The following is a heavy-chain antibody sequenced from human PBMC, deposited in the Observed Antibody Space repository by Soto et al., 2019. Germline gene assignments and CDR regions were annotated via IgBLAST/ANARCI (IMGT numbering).Heavy chain of an antibody. J-gene: IGHJ5*02. D-gene: IGHD6-19*01. CDR1: GGSISSYY. CDR3: ARDFHSSGWNNWFDP. V-gene: IGHV4-59*01. Sequence: SETLSLTCTVSGGSISSYYWSWTRQPPGKGLEWIGYIYYSGSTNYNPSLKSRVTISVDTSKNQFSLKLSSVTAADTAVYYCARDFHSSGWNNWFDPWGQGTLVTVSS. CDR2: IYYSGST.